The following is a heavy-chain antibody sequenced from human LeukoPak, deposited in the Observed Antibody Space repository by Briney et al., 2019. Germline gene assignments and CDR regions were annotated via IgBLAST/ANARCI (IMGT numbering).Heavy chain of an antibody. CDR2: ITHDGSST. J-gene: IGHJ4*02. CDR3: ATDRGYAPDY. V-gene: IGHV3-74*01. D-gene: IGHD2-2*01. CDR1: GLTFSRTW. Sequence: PGGSLRLSCAASGLTFSRTWMHWVRQAPGKGLVWVSRITHDGSSTNYADSVKGRFTISRDNAKNTLYLQMDSLRAEDTAVYYCATDRGYAPDYWGQGTLVTVSS.